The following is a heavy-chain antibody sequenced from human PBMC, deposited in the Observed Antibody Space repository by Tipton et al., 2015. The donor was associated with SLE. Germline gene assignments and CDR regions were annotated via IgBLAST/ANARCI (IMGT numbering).Heavy chain of an antibody. J-gene: IGHJ4*02. CDR3: ARVPMTTVGGVFDY. V-gene: IGHV5-10-1*01. D-gene: IGHD4-11*01. Sequence: GHVTISADKSISTAYLQWSSLKASDTAVYYCARVPMTTVGGVFDYWGQGTLVTVSS.